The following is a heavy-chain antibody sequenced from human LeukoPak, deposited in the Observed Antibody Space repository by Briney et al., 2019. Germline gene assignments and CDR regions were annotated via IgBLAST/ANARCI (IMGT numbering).Heavy chain of an antibody. CDR3: ARSPMVRGVMPNY. J-gene: IGHJ4*02. CDR1: GYTFTGYY. V-gene: IGHV1-2*02. Sequence: ASVKVSCKASGYTFTGYYMYWVRQAPGQGLEWMGWINPNSGGTNYAQKLQGRVTMTTDTSTSTAYMELRSLRSDDTAVYYCARSPMVRGVMPNYWGQGTLVTVSS. CDR2: INPNSGGT. D-gene: IGHD3-10*01.